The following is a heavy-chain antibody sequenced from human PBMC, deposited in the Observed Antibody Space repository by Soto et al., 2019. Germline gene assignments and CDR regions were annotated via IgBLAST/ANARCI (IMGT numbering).Heavy chain of an antibody. Sequence: QVQLQQWGAGPLRPLETLSLTCGVSGGSFSGYYWAWIRQSPGKGLEWIGEINDRGSINYNPSLKSRVSISDDTSKNHYSLTLWSVSAADTAVYYCAGESHDILTGPPWVWYFDLWGRGTLVTVSS. CDR3: AGESHDILTGPPWVWYFDL. J-gene: IGHJ2*01. D-gene: IGHD3-9*01. CDR1: GGSFSGYY. CDR2: INDRGSI. V-gene: IGHV4-34*01.